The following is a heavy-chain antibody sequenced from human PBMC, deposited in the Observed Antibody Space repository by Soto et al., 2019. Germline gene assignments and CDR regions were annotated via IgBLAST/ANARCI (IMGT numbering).Heavy chain of an antibody. Sequence: EVQLVESGEALARLGGSLSFPCAASGVTLGSNGRSWVRQAPGKGREWVAAIKPDGGETDYVDSVKGRFVISRDNAKNSLYLQMSSLRAEDTAVYYCAREYYWGQGALVTVSS. CDR1: GVTLGSNG. CDR3: AREYY. V-gene: IGHV3-7*01. J-gene: IGHJ4*02. CDR2: IKPDGGET.